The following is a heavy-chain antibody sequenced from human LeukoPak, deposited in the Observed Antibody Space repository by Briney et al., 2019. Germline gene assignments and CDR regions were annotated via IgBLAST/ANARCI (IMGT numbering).Heavy chain of an antibody. D-gene: IGHD5-24*01. CDR1: GGSISSYY. Sequence: SETLFLTCTVSGGSISSYYWSWIRQPPGKGLEWIGYIYYSGSTNYNPSLKSRVTISVDTSKNQFSLKLSSVTAADTAVYYCARGGATLRWLQLPYYFDYWGQGTLVTVSS. V-gene: IGHV4-59*08. CDR2: IYYSGST. CDR3: ARGGATLRWLQLPYYFDY. J-gene: IGHJ4*02.